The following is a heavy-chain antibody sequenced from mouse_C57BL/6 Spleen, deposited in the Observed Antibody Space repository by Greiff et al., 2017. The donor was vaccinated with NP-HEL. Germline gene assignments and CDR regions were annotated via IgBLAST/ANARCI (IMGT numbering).Heavy chain of an antibody. Sequence: QVHVKQSGPGLVQPSQSLSITCTVSGFSLTSYGVHWVRQSPGKGLEWLGVIWRGGSTDYNAAFMSRLSITKDNSKSQVFFKMNSLQADDTAIYYCAKSPLPYYAMDYWGQGTSVTVSS. CDR2: IWRGGST. CDR3: AKSPLPYYAMDY. V-gene: IGHV2-5*01. CDR1: GFSLTSYG. J-gene: IGHJ4*01.